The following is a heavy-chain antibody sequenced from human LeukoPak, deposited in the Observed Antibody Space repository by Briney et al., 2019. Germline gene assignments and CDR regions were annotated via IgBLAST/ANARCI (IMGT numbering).Heavy chain of an antibody. CDR2: VSPSGDTT. Sequence: PGGSLRLSCAASGFTFSSWAMSWVRQAPGKGLEWVSAVSPSGDTTYYADSVKGRFTISRDNSKNTLYLQMNSLRAEDTAVYYCAKEGCTRCTPFVDYWGQGMLVTVSS. V-gene: IGHV3-23*01. CDR3: AKEGCTRCTPFVDY. CDR1: GFTFSSWA. J-gene: IGHJ4*02. D-gene: IGHD2-2*01.